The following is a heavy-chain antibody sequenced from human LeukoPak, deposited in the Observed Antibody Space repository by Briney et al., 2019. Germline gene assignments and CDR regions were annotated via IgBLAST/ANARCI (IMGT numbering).Heavy chain of an antibody. Sequence: PSETLSLTCTVSGGSISSGDYYWSWIRQPPGKGLEWIGYIYYSGSTHYNPSLKSRVTISVDTSKNQFSLKLSSVTAADTAVYYCARVGKYCGGDCYSVKYWGQGILVTVSS. CDR1: GGSISSGDYY. CDR2: IYYSGST. V-gene: IGHV4-30-4*08. J-gene: IGHJ4*02. D-gene: IGHD2-21*01. CDR3: ARVGKYCGGDCYSVKY.